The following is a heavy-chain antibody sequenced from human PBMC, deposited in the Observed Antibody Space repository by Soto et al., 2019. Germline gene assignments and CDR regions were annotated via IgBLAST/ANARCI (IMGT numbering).Heavy chain of an antibody. J-gene: IGHJ4*02. CDR1: GFTFSNYA. CDR2: ISGGGGNT. V-gene: IGHV3-23*01. Sequence: GGSLRLSCAVSGFTFSNYAMSWVRQAPGKGLEWVSGISGGGGNTYHADSVKGRFTISRDNSKDTLFLQMNSLSAEDTAVYYCAKVYGDYNYFDYWGQGTLVTVSS. D-gene: IGHD4-17*01. CDR3: AKVYGDYNYFDY.